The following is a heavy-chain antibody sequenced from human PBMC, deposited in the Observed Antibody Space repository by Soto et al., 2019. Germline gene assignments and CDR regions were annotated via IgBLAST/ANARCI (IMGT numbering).Heavy chain of an antibody. CDR2: IKQDGSEK. CDR1: GFTFSSHW. Sequence: PGGSLRLSCAASGFTFSSHWMSWVRQAPGKGLEWVANIKQDGSEKFYVDSVKGRFTISRDNAKNSLYLQMSSLRAEDTAVYYCTRGTELVYCTSTSCPGMDVWGQGTTVTVSS. CDR3: TRGTELVYCTSTSCPGMDV. J-gene: IGHJ6*02. D-gene: IGHD2-2*01. V-gene: IGHV3-7*03.